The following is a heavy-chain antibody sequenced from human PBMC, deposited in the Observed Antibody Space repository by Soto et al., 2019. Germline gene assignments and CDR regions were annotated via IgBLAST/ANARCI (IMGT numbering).Heavy chain of an antibody. CDR3: ARDSGEMATTANFDY. CDR1: VFTFISYA. J-gene: IGHJ4*02. D-gene: IGHD5-12*01. V-gene: IGHV3-30-3*01. CDR2: ISYDGSNK. Sequence: GWSLRLSCASSVFTFISYAMHWVRQAPGKGLEWVAVISYDGSNKYYADSVKGRFTISRDNSKNTLYLQMNSLRAEDTAVYYCARDSGEMATTANFDYWGQGTLVTVSS.